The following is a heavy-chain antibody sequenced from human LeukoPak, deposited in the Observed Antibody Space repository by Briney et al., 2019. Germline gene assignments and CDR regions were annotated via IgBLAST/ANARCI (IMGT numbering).Heavy chain of an antibody. CDR1: GGSISSSNW. V-gene: IGHV4-4*02. D-gene: IGHD3-22*01. CDR2: IYHSGST. J-gene: IGHJ4*02. CDR3: ARGYDSSAYYPFNY. Sequence: SETLSLTCAVSGGSISSSNWWSWVRQPPGKGLEWIGEIYHSGSTNYNPSLKSRVTISVDKSKNQFSLKLSSVTAADTAVYYCARGYDSSAYYPFNYWGQGTLVTVSS.